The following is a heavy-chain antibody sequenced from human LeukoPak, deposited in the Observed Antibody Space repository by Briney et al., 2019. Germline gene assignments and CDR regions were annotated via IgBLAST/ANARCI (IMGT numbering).Heavy chain of an antibody. J-gene: IGHJ4*02. CDR2: IYPGDSDT. V-gene: IGHV5-51*01. CDR3: ARFSTAQDTIFGVVFISYYFDY. CDR1: GYSFTSYW. D-gene: IGHD3-3*01. Sequence: GESLKISCKGSGYSFTSYWIGWVRQMPGKGLEWMGIIYPGDSDTRYSPSFQGQVTISADKSISTAYLQWSSLKASDTAMYYCARFSTAQDTIFGVVFISYYFDYWGQGTLVTVSS.